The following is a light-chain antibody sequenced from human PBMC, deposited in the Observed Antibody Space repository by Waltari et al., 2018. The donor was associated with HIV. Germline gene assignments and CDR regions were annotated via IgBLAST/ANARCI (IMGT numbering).Light chain of an antibody. CDR2: EEN. Sequence: SSELTQPPSVSVSPGQTARITCSGDALPRKYAYWYQQKSGQAPGLVSYEENRRPSGIPERFSGSSSGTMATLTISGAQVEDEVDYYCYATDDSGNPLAVFGGGTQLTVL. V-gene: IGLV3-10*01. CDR3: YATDDSGNPLAV. J-gene: IGLJ7*01. CDR1: ALPRKY.